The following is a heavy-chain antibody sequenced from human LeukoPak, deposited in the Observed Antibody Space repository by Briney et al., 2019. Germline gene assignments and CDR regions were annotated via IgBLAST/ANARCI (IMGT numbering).Heavy chain of an antibody. V-gene: IGHV1-69*05. Sequence: SVKGSCKGSGGTFSSYAISWGGQAPGQGLEWLGGIIPIFGTANYAQKFQGRVTITTDESTSTAYMELSSLRSEDTAVYYCARVIYVDIVATGFDPWGQGTLVTVSS. J-gene: IGHJ5*02. CDR2: IIPIFGTA. CDR3: ARVIYVDIVATGFDP. D-gene: IGHD5-12*01. CDR1: GGTFSSYA.